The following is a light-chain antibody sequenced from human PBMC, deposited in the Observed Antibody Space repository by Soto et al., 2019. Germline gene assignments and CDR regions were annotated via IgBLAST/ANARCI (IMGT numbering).Light chain of an antibody. CDR2: AAS. CDR3: QQSYSTLSIT. J-gene: IGKJ5*01. V-gene: IGKV1-8*01. CDR1: QGIISY. Sequence: AIRMTQSPSSLSASTGDRVTITCRASQGIISYLAWYQQKPGKAPKLLIYAASTLQSGVPSRFSGSGSGTDFTLTISSLQPEDFATYYCQQSYSTLSITFGQGTRLEIK.